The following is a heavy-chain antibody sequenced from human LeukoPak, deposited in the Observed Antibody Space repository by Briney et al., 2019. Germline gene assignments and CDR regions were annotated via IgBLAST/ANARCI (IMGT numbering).Heavy chain of an antibody. Sequence: ASVKVSCKASGYTFTSYYIHWVRQAPGQGLEWMGIINPNDGNTNYAQKFQGRVTITADESTSTAYMELSSLRSEDTAVYYCARSTPQDSSWYPSFDYWGQGTLVTVSS. J-gene: IGHJ4*02. CDR1: GYTFTSYY. V-gene: IGHV1-46*01. CDR2: INPNDGNT. CDR3: ARSTPQDSSWYPSFDY. D-gene: IGHD6-13*01.